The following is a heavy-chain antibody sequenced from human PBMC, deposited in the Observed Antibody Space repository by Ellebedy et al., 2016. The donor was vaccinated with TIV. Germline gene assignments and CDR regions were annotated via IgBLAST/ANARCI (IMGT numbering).Heavy chain of an antibody. CDR1: GFTFSSYA. CDR3: ANRASAGSGGY. CDR2: ISVSGGST. V-gene: IGHV3-23*01. D-gene: IGHD6-13*01. J-gene: IGHJ4*02. Sequence: GESLKISCAASGFTFSSYAMSWVRQAPGKGLEWVSLISVSGGSTYYADSVKGRFTISRDNSKNTLYLQMNSLRTEDTAVYYCANRASAGSGGYWGQGTLVTVSS.